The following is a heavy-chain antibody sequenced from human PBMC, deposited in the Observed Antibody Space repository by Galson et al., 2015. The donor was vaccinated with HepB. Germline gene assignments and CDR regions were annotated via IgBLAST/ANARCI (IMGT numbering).Heavy chain of an antibody. V-gene: IGHV3-49*04. D-gene: IGHD3-10*01. CDR3: TSGITMVRGVIIYRGY. CDR2: IRSKAYGGTT. J-gene: IGHJ4*02. Sequence: SLRLSCAASGFTFGDYAMSWVRQAPRKGLEWVGFIRSKAYGGTTEYAASVKGRFTISRDDSKSIAYLQMNSLKTEDTAVYYCTSGITMVRGVIIYRGYWGQGTLVTVSS. CDR1: GFTFGDYA.